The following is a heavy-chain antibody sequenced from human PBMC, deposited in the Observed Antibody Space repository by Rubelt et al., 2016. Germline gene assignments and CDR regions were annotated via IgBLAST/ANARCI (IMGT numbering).Heavy chain of an antibody. CDR2: IGGPDDT. CDR3: SKEYMAGNGLYECFDV. V-gene: IGHV3-23*01. CDR1: GFTFYNHA. J-gene: IGHJ3*01. D-gene: IGHD6-19*01. Sequence: EVHLMESGGGFVQPGGTLRLSCVASGFTFYNHAMSWVRQAPGKGLEWVSTIGGPDDTFYADAVKGRFTISRDNSKSTLFLQMDSRRAEDMAVYYCSKEYMAGNGLYECFDVWGQGTMVAVSS.